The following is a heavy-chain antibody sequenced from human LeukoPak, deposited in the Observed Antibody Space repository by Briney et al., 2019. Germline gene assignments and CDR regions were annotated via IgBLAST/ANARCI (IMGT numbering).Heavy chain of an antibody. J-gene: IGHJ3*02. CDR2: IIPIFGTA. CDR1: GGTFSSYA. D-gene: IGHD3-10*01. Sequence: ASVKVSCKASGGTFSSYAISWVRQAPGQGLEWMGGIIPIFGTANYAQKFQGRVTITADKSTSTAYMELRSLRSDDTAVYFCARAINMLRGVIIEGDAFDIWGQGTLVTVSS. CDR3: ARAINMLRGVIIEGDAFDI. V-gene: IGHV1-69*06.